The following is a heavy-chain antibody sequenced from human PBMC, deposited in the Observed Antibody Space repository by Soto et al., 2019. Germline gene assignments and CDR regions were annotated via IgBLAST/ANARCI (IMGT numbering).Heavy chain of an antibody. CDR3: TKVVSSSPWDAFDI. D-gene: IGHD6-13*01. CDR1: GFSFSNAC. V-gene: IGHV3-15*01. J-gene: IGHJ3*02. CDR2: IKSKTDGWTT. Sequence: XESLSLSCAASGFSFSNACMSGVRQAPGKGLEWVGRIKSKTDGWTTDYAAPVKGRFTISRDDSKNTLYLQMNSLKTEDTAVYYCTKVVSSSPWDAFDIWGQGTMVTVSS.